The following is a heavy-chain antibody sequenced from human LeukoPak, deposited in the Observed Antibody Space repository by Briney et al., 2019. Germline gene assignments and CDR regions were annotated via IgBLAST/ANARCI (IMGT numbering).Heavy chain of an antibody. J-gene: IGHJ4*02. CDR3: AMDSAWLPLKFDY. V-gene: IGHV3-66*01. Sequence: GGSLRLSCAASGFPFSSYAMSWVRQAPGKGLEWVSVLYSGGSTYYTDSVKGRFTISRDNSNNTLYLQMNNLRAEDTAVYYCAMDSAWLPLKFDYWGPGTLVAVST. CDR2: LYSGGST. CDR1: GFPFSSYA. D-gene: IGHD5-24*01.